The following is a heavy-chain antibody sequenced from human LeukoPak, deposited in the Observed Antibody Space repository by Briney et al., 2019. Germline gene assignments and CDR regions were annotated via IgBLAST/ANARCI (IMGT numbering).Heavy chain of an antibody. Sequence: PGRSLTLSCAASGFTFSNAWMSWVRQAPGKGLEWVGRIKSKTDGGTTDYAAPVKGRFTISRDDSKNTLYLQMNSLKTEDTAVYYCTTGNIVVVPAAMGYWGQGTLVTVSS. J-gene: IGHJ4*02. CDR1: GFTFSNAW. CDR3: TTGNIVVVPAAMGY. CDR2: IKSKTDGGTT. D-gene: IGHD2-2*01. V-gene: IGHV3-15*01.